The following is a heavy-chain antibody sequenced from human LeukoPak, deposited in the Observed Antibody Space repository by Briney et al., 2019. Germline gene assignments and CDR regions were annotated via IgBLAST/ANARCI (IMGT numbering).Heavy chain of an antibody. J-gene: IGHJ4*02. V-gene: IGHV4-4*02. CDR1: GVSISGTYW. CDR2: IYHSGTT. CDR3: AKATGYSDY. D-gene: IGHD3-9*01. Sequence: SGTLSLTCAVSGVSISGTYWWRWVRQPPGKGLEWIGEIYHSGTTQYNPSLKSRVTISLDTSQNQFSLRLTSVTAADTATYYCAKATGYSDYWGQGTLVSVSS.